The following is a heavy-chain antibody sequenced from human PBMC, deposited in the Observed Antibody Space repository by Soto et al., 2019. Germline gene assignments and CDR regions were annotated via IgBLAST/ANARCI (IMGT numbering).Heavy chain of an antibody. CDR3: ARDLQHDLGIAFDY. V-gene: IGHV6-1*01. D-gene: IGHD6-13*01. CDR1: GDSVSSNSAA. J-gene: IGHJ4*02. Sequence: SQTLSLTCAISGDSVSSNSAAWNLIRQSQSRGLEWLGRTYYRSKWYNDYAVSVKSRITINPDTSKNQFSLQLNSVTPEDTAVYYCARDLQHDLGIAFDYWGQGTLVNVSS. CDR2: TYYRSKWYN.